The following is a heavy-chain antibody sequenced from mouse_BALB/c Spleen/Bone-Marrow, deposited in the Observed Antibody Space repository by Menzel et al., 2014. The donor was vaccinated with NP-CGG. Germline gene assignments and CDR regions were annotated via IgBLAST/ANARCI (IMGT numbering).Heavy chain of an antibody. CDR1: GFSLTGYG. V-gene: IGHV2-6-7*01. CDR3: ARHYGSNYYAMDY. Sequence: QVQLKESGPGLVAPSQSLSITCTVSGFSLTGYGVNWVRQPPGKGLEWLGMIWGDGRTDYNSALKSRLSISKDNSKSQVFLKMNSLQTDDTARYYCARHYGSNYYAMDYWGQGTSVTVS. J-gene: IGHJ4*01. CDR2: IWGDGRT. D-gene: IGHD1-1*01.